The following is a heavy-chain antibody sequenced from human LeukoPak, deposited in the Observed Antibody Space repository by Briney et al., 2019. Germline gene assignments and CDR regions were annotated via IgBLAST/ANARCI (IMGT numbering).Heavy chain of an antibody. CDR2: ISDSGSLT. V-gene: IGHV3-23*01. CDR3: ARDRLRYCSSTSCSAVDY. D-gene: IGHD2-2*01. Sequence: PGGSLRLSCAASGFAFSSLAMGWVRQAPGQGLEWVSVISDSGSLTYYADSVKGRFTISRDNSKNTLYLQMNSLRAEDTAVYYCARDRLRYCSSTSCSAVDYWGQGTLVTVSS. J-gene: IGHJ4*02. CDR1: GFAFSSLA.